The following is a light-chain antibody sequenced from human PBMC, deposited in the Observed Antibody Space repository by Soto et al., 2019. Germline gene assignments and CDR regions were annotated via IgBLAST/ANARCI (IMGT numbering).Light chain of an antibody. V-gene: IGKV1-5*03. CDR2: KAS. CDR3: QQYDSYSWT. J-gene: IGKJ1*01. CDR1: QTISSW. Sequence: DIQMTQSPSTLSGSVGDRVTITCRASQTISSWLAWYQQKPGKAPKLLIYKASTLKSGVPSRFSGSGSGTEFTLTISSLQPDDFASYYCQQYDSYSWTFGQGTKVDTK.